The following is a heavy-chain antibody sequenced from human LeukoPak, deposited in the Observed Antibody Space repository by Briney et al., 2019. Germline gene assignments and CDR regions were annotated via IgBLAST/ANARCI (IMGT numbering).Heavy chain of an antibody. CDR2: IKQDGNER. CDR3: TREYYYGSGSYYAGY. D-gene: IGHD3-10*01. J-gene: IGHJ4*02. V-gene: IGHV3-7*04. Sequence: GSLRLSCAASGFTFRSYWMSWVRQAPGKGLEWVAKIKQDGNERYYVDSVKGRFTISRDDAKNSLYLQMNSLRAEDTAVYYCTREYYYGSGSYYAGYWGQGTLVTVSS. CDR1: GFTFRSYW.